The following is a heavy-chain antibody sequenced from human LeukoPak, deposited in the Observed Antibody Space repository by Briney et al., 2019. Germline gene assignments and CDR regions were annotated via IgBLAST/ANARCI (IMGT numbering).Heavy chain of an antibody. Sequence: AGGSLRLSCAASGFTFGSYSMIWVRQAPGKGLEWISYISGGSGTINYADSVKGRFTVSRDNAKKSLYLQMNSLRDEDTAVYSCARVRSGYYFDYWSQGTLVTVSS. CDR2: ISGGSGTI. V-gene: IGHV3-48*02. J-gene: IGHJ4*02. D-gene: IGHD3-10*01. CDR1: GFTFGSYS. CDR3: ARVRSGYYFDY.